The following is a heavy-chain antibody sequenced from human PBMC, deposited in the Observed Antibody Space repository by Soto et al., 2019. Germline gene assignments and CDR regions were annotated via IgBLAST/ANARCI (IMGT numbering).Heavy chain of an antibody. Sequence: PGGSLRLSCAASGFTFSDYTMNWVRQAPGKGLEWVSSISSSSNYIYCADSMKGRFTISRDNAKNSLYLQMNSLRVEDTAVYYCARGPMVRGIFDSWGQGTLVTVSS. CDR3: ARGPMVRGIFDS. CDR1: GFTFSDYT. CDR2: ISSSSNYI. V-gene: IGHV3-21*01. J-gene: IGHJ4*02. D-gene: IGHD3-10*01.